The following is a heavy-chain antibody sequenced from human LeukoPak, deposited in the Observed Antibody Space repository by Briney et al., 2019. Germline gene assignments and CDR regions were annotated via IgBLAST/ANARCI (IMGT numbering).Heavy chain of an antibody. CDR2: LNPNSGGT. CDR1: GYTFPGYY. D-gene: IGHD2-15*01. CDR3: ARDHNCIGSSCYWRFDY. Sequence: ASVKVSPKASGYTFPGYYIRCVGQAPGQGLEWMGWLNPNSGGTNYAQKFQGRVTMTRDTSISTAYMELSRLRSDDTAVYYCARDHNCIGSSCYWRFDYWGQGTLVTVSS. V-gene: IGHV1-2*02. J-gene: IGHJ4*02.